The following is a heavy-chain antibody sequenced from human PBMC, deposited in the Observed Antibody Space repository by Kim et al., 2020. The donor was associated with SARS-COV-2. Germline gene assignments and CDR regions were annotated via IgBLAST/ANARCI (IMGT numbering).Heavy chain of an antibody. V-gene: IGHV4-34*01. Sequence: SETLSLTCAVYGGSFSGYYWSWIRQPPGKGLEWIGEINHSGRTNYNPSLKSRVTISVDTSKNQFSLKLTSVTAADAALYFCARGLSNTSGWGSHYCDLWG. CDR3: ARGLSNTSGWGSHYCDL. D-gene: IGHD3-10*01. CDR1: GGSFSGYY. J-gene: IGHJ2*01. CDR2: INHSGRT.